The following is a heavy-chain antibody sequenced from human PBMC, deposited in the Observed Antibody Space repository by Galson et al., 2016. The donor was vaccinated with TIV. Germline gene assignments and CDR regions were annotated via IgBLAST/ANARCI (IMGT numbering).Heavy chain of an antibody. CDR3: ARDKERSGWYFWFDP. CDR2: ISDSSDTI. D-gene: IGHD6-19*01. CDR1: GFTFSSYS. J-gene: IGHJ5*02. V-gene: IGHV3-48*04. Sequence: SLRLSCAASGFTFSSYSMTWVRQAPGKGLEWVSYISDSSDTIYYGDPLKGRFTISRDNAKNSVYLQMNNLRTEDTGVYYCARDKERSGWYFWFDPWGQGTLVTVSA.